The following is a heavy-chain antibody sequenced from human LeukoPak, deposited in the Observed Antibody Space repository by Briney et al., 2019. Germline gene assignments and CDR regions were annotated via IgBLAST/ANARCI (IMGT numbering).Heavy chain of an antibody. Sequence: GASVKVSCKASGYTFTGYYMHWVRQAPGQGLEWMGRINPNSGGTNYAQKFQGRVTMTRDTSISTAYMELSRLRSDDTAVYYCARHPRGLSGDPGDYWGQGTLVTVSS. V-gene: IGHV1-2*06. J-gene: IGHJ4*02. CDR2: INPNSGGT. CDR1: GYTFTGYY. D-gene: IGHD4-17*01. CDR3: ARHPRGLSGDPGDY.